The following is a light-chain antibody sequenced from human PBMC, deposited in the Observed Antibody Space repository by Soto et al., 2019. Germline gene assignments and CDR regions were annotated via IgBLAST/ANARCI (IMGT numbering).Light chain of an antibody. V-gene: IGLV2-8*01. CDR2: EVT. J-gene: IGLJ3*02. CDR1: SSDVGGYNF. CDR3: ISHAGSNNLV. Sequence: QSALTQPPSASGSPGQSVTISCSGTSSDVGGYNFVSWYQEHPGKAPKLIIYEVTKRPSGVPDRFSGSKSGNTASLTVSGLQAEDEADYYWISHAGSNNLVFGGGTKVTVL.